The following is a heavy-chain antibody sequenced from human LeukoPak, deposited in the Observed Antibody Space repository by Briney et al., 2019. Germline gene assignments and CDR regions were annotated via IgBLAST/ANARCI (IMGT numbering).Heavy chain of an antibody. CDR2: IIPIFGTA. J-gene: IGHJ4*02. V-gene: IGHV1-69*05. CDR1: GGTFSSYA. Sequence: GSSVKVSCKASGGTFSSYAISWVRQAPGQGLEWMGGIIPIFGTANYAQKFQGRVTITTDESTSTAYMELSSLRSEDTAVYYCARGARGESSGYTILDYSGQGTLVTVSS. CDR3: ARGARGESSGYTILDY. D-gene: IGHD3-22*01.